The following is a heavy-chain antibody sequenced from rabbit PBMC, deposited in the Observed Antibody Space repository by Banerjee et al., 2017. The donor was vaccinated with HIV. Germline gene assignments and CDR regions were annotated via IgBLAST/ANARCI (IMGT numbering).Heavy chain of an antibody. Sequence: QEQLVESGGGLVTLGGSLKLSCKASGFDFSSYGVSWVRQAPGKGLEWIACINTSSGNTVYASWAKGRFTISKTSSTTVTLQMTSLTAADTATYFCARDRDWTLDLWGPGTLVTVS. V-gene: IGHV1S45*01. D-gene: IGHD4-2*01. J-gene: IGHJ4*01. CDR1: GFDFSSYG. CDR2: INTSSGNT. CDR3: ARDRDWTLDL.